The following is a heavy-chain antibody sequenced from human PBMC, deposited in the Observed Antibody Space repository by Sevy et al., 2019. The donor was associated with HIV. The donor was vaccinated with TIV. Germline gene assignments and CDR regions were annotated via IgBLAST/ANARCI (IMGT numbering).Heavy chain of an antibody. CDR2: IRYDGSTK. V-gene: IGHV3-30*02. D-gene: IGHD3-10*01. CDR1: GFTFRTYG. Sequence: GSLRLSCAASGFTFRTYGMHWVRQAPGKGLEWVSFIRYDGSTKYYIDSVKGRFTISRDNSKNTLYLQMNRLRTEDTGVYYCAKGLGMVQGALLSDDIWGQGTMVTVSS. J-gene: IGHJ3*02. CDR3: AKGLGMVQGALLSDDI.